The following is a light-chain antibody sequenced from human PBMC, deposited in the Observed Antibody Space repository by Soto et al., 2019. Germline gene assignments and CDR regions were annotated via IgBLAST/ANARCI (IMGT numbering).Light chain of an antibody. J-gene: IGKJ1*01. Sequence: DIQMTQSPSTLSASVGDRVTITCRASQTISSFLAWYQHKPGEVPKLLIAEASRLESGVPSRFSGSGSGTEFTLTISSLQPDDFATYYCQPYIRFPWTFGQGTKVEI. V-gene: IGKV1-5*01. CDR3: QPYIRFPWT. CDR1: QTISSF. CDR2: EAS.